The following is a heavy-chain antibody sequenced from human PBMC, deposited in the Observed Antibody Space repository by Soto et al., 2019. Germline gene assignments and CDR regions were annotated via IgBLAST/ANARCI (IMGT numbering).Heavy chain of an antibody. CDR2: IGHDGSNT. Sequence: QVQLVESGGGVVQPGRSLRLSCAASGSTFRSYAMHWVRQAPGKGLEWVAIIGHDGSNTYYVDSVKGRFTISRDNPKNALYMQMNSRRAEDTAVYYCARSGEGMLTFGGQGTLVTVSS. V-gene: IGHV3-33*01. D-gene: IGHD3-16*01. J-gene: IGHJ4*02. CDR1: GSTFRSYA. CDR3: ARSGEGMLTF.